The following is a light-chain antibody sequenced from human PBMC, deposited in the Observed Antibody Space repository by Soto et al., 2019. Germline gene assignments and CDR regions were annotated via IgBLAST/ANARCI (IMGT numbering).Light chain of an antibody. CDR1: KSDIGVYDF. V-gene: IGLV2-8*01. CDR2: EVV. J-gene: IGLJ1*01. CDR3: KSYAGSNTYV. Sequence: QSVLTQPPSASGSPGQSVTISCTGTKSDIGVYDFVSWYQHHPGKAPRLIIYEVVQRPSGVPDRFSGSKSGNTASLTVSGLRAADEVDYFCKSYAGSNTYVFGSGTKVTVL.